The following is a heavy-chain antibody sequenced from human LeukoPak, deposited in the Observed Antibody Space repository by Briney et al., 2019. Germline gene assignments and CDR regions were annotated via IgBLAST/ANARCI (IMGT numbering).Heavy chain of an antibody. D-gene: IGHD1-26*01. CDR3: ARDLEWELQFAAFDI. V-gene: IGHV3-21*01. Sequence: GGSLRLSCAAPGFTFSSYSMNWVRQAPGKGLEWVSSISSSSSYIYYADSVKGRFTISRDNAKNSLYLQMNSLRAEDTAVYYCARDLEWELQFAAFDIWGQGTMVTVSS. CDR1: GFTFSSYS. J-gene: IGHJ3*02. CDR2: ISSSSSYI.